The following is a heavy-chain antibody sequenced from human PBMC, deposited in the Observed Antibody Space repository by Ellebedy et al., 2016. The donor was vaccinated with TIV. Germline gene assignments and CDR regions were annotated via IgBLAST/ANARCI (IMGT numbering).Heavy chain of an antibody. CDR2: IIPIFGTA. V-gene: IGHV1-69*05. CDR3: GVVTAIDPTYYYYYGMDV. Sequence: SVKVSXKASGGTFSSYAISWVRQAPGQGLEWMGGIIPIFGTANYAQKFQGRVTMTTDISTSTAYMELRSLRSDDTAVYYCGVVTAIDPTYYYYYGMDVWGQGTTVTVSS. CDR1: GGTFSSYA. J-gene: IGHJ6*02. D-gene: IGHD2-21*02.